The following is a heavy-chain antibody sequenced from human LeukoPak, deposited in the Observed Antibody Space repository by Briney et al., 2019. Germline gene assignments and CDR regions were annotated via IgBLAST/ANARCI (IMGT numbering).Heavy chain of an antibody. V-gene: IGHV3-53*01. D-gene: IGHD3-10*01. CDR1: GFTFSSYA. CDR3: ARDIGPYYGSGRNDY. CDR2: IYSGGST. J-gene: IGHJ4*02. Sequence: GGSLRLSCAASGFTFSSYAMSWVRQAPGKGLEWVSVIYSGGSTYYADSVKGRFTISRDNSKNTLYLQMNSLRAEDTAVYYCARDIGPYYGSGRNDYWGQGTLVTVSS.